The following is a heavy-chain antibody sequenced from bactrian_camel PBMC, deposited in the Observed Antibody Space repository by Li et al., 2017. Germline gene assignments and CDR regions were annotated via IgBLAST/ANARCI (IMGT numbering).Heavy chain of an antibody. Sequence: QVQLVESGGGSVQAGGSLRLSCTASGLTDSSGCVGWFRQAPGKEREGVAAIDSAGTTKYAYSVKGRFTISLDKGMNTVYLQMNRLTLEDTGVYYCAAECTIAAYCYTIRCGPSSPGTQVTVS. D-gene: IGHD2*01. CDR2: IDSAGTT. J-gene: IGHJ4*01. CDR1: GLTDSSGC. V-gene: IGHV3S53*01.